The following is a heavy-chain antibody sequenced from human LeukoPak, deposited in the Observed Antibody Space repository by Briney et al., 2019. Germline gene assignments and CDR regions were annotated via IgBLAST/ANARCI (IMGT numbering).Heavy chain of an antibody. V-gene: IGHV4-4*07. J-gene: IGHJ4*02. CDR1: GGSISSYY. Sequence: SETLSLTCTVSGGSISSYYWSWIRQPAGKGLEWIGRIYSSGTTNYNPSLKSRVTMSVDTSKNQFSLKMTPVTAADTAVYYCVRNVRGGATYLDYWGQGTLVTVSS. CDR2: IYSSGTT. D-gene: IGHD1-26*01. CDR3: VRNVRGGATYLDY.